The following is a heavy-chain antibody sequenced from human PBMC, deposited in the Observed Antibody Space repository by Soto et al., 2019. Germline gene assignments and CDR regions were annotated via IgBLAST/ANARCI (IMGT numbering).Heavy chain of an antibody. CDR3: ARAPDYYDSSGYMDS. J-gene: IGHJ4*02. CDR2: ISGYRGNT. V-gene: IGHV1-18*01. Sequence: QVQLVQSGPEMKKPGASVKVSCKASGYSFTSSAISWLRQAPGQGLEWMGWISGYRGNTNYAQKFQGRVTLTTDTSTTTAYLELRSLTSDDTAVYYCARAPDYYDSSGYMDSWGQGTLVTVSP. D-gene: IGHD3-22*01. CDR1: GYSFTSSA.